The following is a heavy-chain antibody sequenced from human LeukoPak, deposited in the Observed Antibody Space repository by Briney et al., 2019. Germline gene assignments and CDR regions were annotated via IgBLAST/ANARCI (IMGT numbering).Heavy chain of an antibody. V-gene: IGHV3-23*01. CDR2: ISGSGGDT. Sequence: GGSLRLSCAASGFNFRSFAMSWIRQAAGEGLEWVSAISGSGGDTYYTDSVKGRFTISRDNSKNTLYLQMNGLRVEDTAIYYCAKEGSGVVLGAIPGNWGQGALVTVSS. J-gene: IGHJ4*02. CDR1: GFNFRSFA. D-gene: IGHD2-21*01. CDR3: AKEGSGVVLGAIPGN.